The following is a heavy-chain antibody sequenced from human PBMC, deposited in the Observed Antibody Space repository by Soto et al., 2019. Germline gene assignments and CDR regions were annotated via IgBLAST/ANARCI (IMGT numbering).Heavy chain of an antibody. Sequence: EVQLLESGGGLVQPGGSLRLSCAASGFTFSSYAMSWVRQAPGKGLEWVSAISGSGGSTYYADSVKGRFTISRDNSKNPLYLQMNSLRAEDTAVYYCAKVGSNYDYGDYGVDWFDPWGQGTLVTVSS. V-gene: IGHV3-23*01. J-gene: IGHJ5*02. CDR1: GFTFSSYA. CDR2: ISGSGGST. CDR3: AKVGSNYDYGDYGVDWFDP. D-gene: IGHD4-17*01.